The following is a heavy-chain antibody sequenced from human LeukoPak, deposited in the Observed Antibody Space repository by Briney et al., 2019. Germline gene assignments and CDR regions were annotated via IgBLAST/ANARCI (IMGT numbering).Heavy chain of an antibody. J-gene: IGHJ4*02. V-gene: IGHV5-51*01. CDR1: GYSFTSYW. D-gene: IGHD3-22*01. CDR2: IHPGDSDT. Sequence: GESLKISCKGSGYSFTSYWIGWVRQMPAKGLEWMGIIHPGDSDTRYSPSFQGQVTISADKSISTAYLQWSSLKASDTAMYYCARPAGGFYYDSSGQEYYFDYWGQGTLVTVSS. CDR3: ARPAGGFYYDSSGQEYYFDY.